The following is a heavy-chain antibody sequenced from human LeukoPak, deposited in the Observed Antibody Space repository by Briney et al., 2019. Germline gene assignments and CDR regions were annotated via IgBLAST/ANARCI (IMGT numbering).Heavy chain of an antibody. J-gene: IGHJ4*02. CDR2: IKEDGSDK. D-gene: IGHD3-22*01. V-gene: IGHV3-7*03. CDR3: ARDPDDSSGYYYDY. Sequence: GGSLRLSCAASGFIFSSYWMAWVRQAPGKGLEWVANIKEDGSDKNYVDSVKGRFTISRDNAKNSLYLQMNSLRAEDTALYYCARDPDDSSGYYYDYWGQGTLVTVSS. CDR1: GFIFSSYW.